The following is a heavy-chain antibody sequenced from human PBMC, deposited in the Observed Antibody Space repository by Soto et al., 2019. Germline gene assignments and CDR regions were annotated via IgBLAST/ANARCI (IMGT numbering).Heavy chain of an antibody. V-gene: IGHV3-48*01. CDR1: GFAFSSYA. D-gene: IGHD6-13*01. J-gene: IGHJ5*02. Sequence: GGSLRLSCGASGFAFSSYAMSWVRQAPGKGLEWVSAISSSGGTIYYADSVKGRFTISRDNAKNSLYLQMNSLRAEDTAVYYCARHPERIAQIGWFDPWGQGTLVTVSS. CDR2: ISSSGGTI. CDR3: ARHPERIAQIGWFDP.